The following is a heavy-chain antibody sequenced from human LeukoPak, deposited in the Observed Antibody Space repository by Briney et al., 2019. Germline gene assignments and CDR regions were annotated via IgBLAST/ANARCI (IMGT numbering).Heavy chain of an antibody. CDR1: GFTFDDYG. J-gene: IGHJ5*02. Sequence: PGGSLRLSCAASGFTFDDYGMSWVRHAPGRGLEWVSGINWNGGSTGYADSVKGRFTISRGNAKNSLYLQMNSLRAEDTALYHCARDRGQKTFDPWGQGTLVTVSS. CDR3: ARDRGQKTFDP. CDR2: INWNGGST. V-gene: IGHV3-20*01.